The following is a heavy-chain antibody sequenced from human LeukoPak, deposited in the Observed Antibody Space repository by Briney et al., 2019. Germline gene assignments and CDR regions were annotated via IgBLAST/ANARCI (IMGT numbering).Heavy chain of an antibody. CDR1: GYTFTSYG. D-gene: IGHD3-3*01. CDR3: ARAEYDFWSGYYSGGAFDI. CDR2: ISAYNGNT. V-gene: IGHV1-18*01. Sequence: ASVKVSCKASGYTFTSYGISWVRQAPGQGLEWVGWISAYNGNTNYAQKLQGRVTMTTDTSTSTAYMELRSLRSDDTAVYYCARAEYDFWSGYYSGGAFDIWGQGTMVTVSS. J-gene: IGHJ3*02.